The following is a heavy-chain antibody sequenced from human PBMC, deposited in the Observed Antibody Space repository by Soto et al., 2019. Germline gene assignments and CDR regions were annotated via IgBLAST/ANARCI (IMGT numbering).Heavy chain of an antibody. V-gene: IGHV3-23*01. J-gene: IGHJ4*02. D-gene: IGHD3-10*01. Sequence: GGSLRLSRAVSGFTFCNYAFSWVRPAPGEGLEWVSTISGSGANTYYADSVKGRFTISRDNSKNTLYLQMNSLRAEDTAIYYCAKEGPISGSPRTLYYCDYWGQGTLVTVSS. CDR2: ISGSGANT. CDR1: GFTFCNYA. CDR3: AKEGPISGSPRTLYYCDY.